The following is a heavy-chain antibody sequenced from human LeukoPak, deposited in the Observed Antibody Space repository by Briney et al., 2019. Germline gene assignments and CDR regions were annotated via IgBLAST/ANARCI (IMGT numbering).Heavy chain of an antibody. CDR2: IYSGGST. V-gene: IGHV3-66*01. CDR1: GFTVSSNY. J-gene: IGHJ4*02. Sequence: GGSLRLSCAASGFTVSSNYMSWVRQAPGKGLEWVSVIYSGGSTYYADSVKGRFTISRDNSKNTLYLQMNSLRAEDTAVYYCARTVVSGIAVADYWGRETLVTVS. CDR3: ARTVVSGIAVADY. D-gene: IGHD6-19*01.